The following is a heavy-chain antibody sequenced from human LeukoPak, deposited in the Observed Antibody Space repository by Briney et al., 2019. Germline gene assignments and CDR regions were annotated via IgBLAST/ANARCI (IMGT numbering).Heavy chain of an antibody. Sequence: GGSLRLSCAASGFTLRNYAMSWVRQAPGKGLEWVSSIGAGDKYTYHIDSVKGRFIITRDNSKNTLYLQMNSLRADDTAVYYCATWPGGWYGEDSWGQGTLVTVSS. CDR3: ATWPGGWYGEDS. CDR1: GFTLRNYA. D-gene: IGHD6-19*01. CDR2: IGAGDKYT. J-gene: IGHJ4*02. V-gene: IGHV3-23*01.